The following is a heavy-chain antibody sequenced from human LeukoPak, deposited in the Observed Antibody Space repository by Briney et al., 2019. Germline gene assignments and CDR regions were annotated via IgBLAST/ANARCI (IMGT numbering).Heavy chain of an antibody. CDR1: GFTFSSYA. Sequence: GRSLRLSCAASGFTFSSYAMHWVRQAPGKGLEWVAVISYDGSNKYYADSVKGRFTISRDNSKNTLYLQMNSLRAEDTAVYYCARDRSSGSYYGIFDYWGQGTLVTVSS. V-gene: IGHV3-30-3*01. D-gene: IGHD3-10*01. J-gene: IGHJ4*02. CDR2: ISYDGSNK. CDR3: ARDRSSGSYYGIFDY.